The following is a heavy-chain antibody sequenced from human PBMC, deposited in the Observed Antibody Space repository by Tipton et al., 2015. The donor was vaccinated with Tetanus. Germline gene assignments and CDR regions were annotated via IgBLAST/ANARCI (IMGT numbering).Heavy chain of an antibody. J-gene: IGHJ6*03. D-gene: IGHD2-2*01. V-gene: IGHV4-30-4*01. CDR3: ARLTCSSPGCYYYYYYYVDV. Sequence: TLSLTCSVSGDSIRSEDYYWGWIRQSPGKGLEWLGYIYYSWSTYNNPSLMSRVSISLDASKNQFSLSLNSVTAADSATYYCARLTCSSPGCYYYYYYYVDVWGAGTAVAVSS. CDR2: IYYSWST. CDR1: GDSIRSEDYY.